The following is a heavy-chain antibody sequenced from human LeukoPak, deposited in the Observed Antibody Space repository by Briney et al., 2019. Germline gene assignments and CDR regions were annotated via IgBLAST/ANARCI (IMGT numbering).Heavy chain of an antibody. Sequence: GASVKVSCKASGGTFSSYAISWVRQAPGQGLEWMGGIIAIFGTANYAQKFQGRVTITADESTSTAYMELSSLRSEDTAVYYCARDPYYYDSSGYYPLFGYLDYWGQGTLVTVSS. CDR2: IIAIFGTA. D-gene: IGHD3-22*01. CDR3: ARDPYYYDSSGYYPLFGYLDY. J-gene: IGHJ4*02. CDR1: GGTFSSYA. V-gene: IGHV1-69*13.